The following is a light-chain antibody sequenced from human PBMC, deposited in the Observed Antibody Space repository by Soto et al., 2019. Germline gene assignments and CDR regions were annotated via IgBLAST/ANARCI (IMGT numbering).Light chain of an antibody. J-gene: IGKJ4*01. CDR1: QSVSSN. CDR3: QQYDNWPSLT. V-gene: IGKV3-15*01. CDR2: GAS. Sequence: EIVMTQSPATLSVSPGERATLSCRASQSVSSNLAWYQQTPGQAPRLLIYGASTRATGIPARFSGSGSGTEFTLTISGLQSEDVAVYYCQQYDNWPSLTFGGGTKVEIK.